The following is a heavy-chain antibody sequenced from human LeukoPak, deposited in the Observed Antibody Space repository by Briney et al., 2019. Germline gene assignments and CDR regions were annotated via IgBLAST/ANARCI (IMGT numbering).Heavy chain of an antibody. CDR2: ISGDGSNT. CDR3: ASAVADTRNAFDI. Sequence: PGGSLRLSCAASGFTFSSYWIHWVRQPHGKGLVWVSRISGDGSNTNYAYSVKGRFTISRDNAKNTLYLQMDSLRAADTAVYYCASAVADTRNAFDIWGRGTTVTVSS. J-gene: IGHJ3*02. V-gene: IGHV3-74*01. CDR1: GFTFSSYW. D-gene: IGHD6-19*01.